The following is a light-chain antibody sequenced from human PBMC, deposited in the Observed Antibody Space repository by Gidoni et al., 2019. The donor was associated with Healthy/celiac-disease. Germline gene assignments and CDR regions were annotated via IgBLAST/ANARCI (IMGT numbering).Light chain of an antibody. CDR3: QHSGT. V-gene: IGKV1-5*03. CDR1: QSISSW. J-gene: IGKJ2*01. Sequence: DIQMTQSPSTLSASVGDRVTITCLASQSISSWLAWYQQKPGKAPKLLIYKASSLESGVPSRFSGSGSGTEFTLTISSLQPDDFATYYCQHSGTFGQGTKLEIK. CDR2: KAS.